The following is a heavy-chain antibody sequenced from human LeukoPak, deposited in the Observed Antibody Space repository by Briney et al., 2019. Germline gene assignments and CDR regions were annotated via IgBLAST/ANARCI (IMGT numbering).Heavy chain of an antibody. J-gene: IGHJ4*02. CDR3: ARVFRSPHYSGYDLYYFDY. CDR1: GGSISSYY. CDR2: IYYSGST. V-gene: IGHV4-59*01. Sequence: SETLSLTCTVSGGSISSYYWSWIRQPPGKGLEWIGYIYYSGSTNYNPFLKSRVTISVDTSKNQFSLKLSSVTAADTAVYYCARVFRSPHYSGYDLYYFDYWGQGTLVTVSS. D-gene: IGHD5-12*01.